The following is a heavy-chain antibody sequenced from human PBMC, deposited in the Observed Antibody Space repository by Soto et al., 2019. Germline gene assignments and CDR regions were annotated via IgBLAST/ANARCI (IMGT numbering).Heavy chain of an antibody. CDR1: GGSFSGYH. Sequence: QVQLQERGAGLLRPSETLSLTCGVYGGSFSGYHWNWIRQPPGKGLEWIGDINPVGSTKYNPSLKSRVSISLDTSKNQFALKLSSVTAADTAVYYCARGQRGDAYFDSWGQGTLVSVSS. V-gene: IGHV4-34*02. J-gene: IGHJ4*02. CDR2: INPVGST. CDR3: ARGQRGDAYFDS.